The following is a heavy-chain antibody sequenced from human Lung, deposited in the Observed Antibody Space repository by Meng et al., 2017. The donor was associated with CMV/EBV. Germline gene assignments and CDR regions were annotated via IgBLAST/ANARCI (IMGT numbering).Heavy chain of an antibody. D-gene: IGHD5-18*01. J-gene: IGHJ6*02. CDR2: IYYSGST. CDR1: GGPISSYY. Sequence: SETLSLTCTASGGPISSYYWSWIRQPPGKGPEWIGYIYYSGSTNYNPSLKSRVTISVDTSKNQFSLKLSSVTAADTAVYYCARGARRLNSPYHYYYGMDVWGQGTTVTVSS. V-gene: IGHV4-59*01. CDR3: ARGARRLNSPYHYYYGMDV.